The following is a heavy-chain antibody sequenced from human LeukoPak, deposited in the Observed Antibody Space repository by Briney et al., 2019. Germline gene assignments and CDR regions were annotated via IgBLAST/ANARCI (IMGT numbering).Heavy chain of an antibody. Sequence: GGSLRLSCSASGFTFNNAWMSWVRQAPGKGLEWVGRIKSNTDGGTTDYPVFATGRFSISRDDSKNTLYPHMNSLKTEDTAMYYCTTDCCSWSDDGTYYHYWGQGTLVSVSS. D-gene: IGHD1-26*01. CDR2: IKSNTDGGTT. CDR1: GFTFNNAW. J-gene: IGHJ4*02. V-gene: IGHV3-15*05. CDR3: TTDCCSWSDDGTYYHY.